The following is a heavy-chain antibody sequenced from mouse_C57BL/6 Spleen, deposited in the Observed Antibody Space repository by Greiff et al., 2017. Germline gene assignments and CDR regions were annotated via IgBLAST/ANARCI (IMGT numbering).Heavy chain of an antibody. CDR3: FRQGYYYARDY. Sequence: VQLQQSGAELMKPGASVKLSCKATGYTFTGYWIEWVKQRPGHGLEWIGEILPGSGSTNYTEKFKGKATFTADTSSNTAYLQLSSLTTEDSAIYYCFRQGYYYARDYWGQGTSVTVSS. CDR2: ILPGSGST. V-gene: IGHV1-9*01. J-gene: IGHJ4*01. CDR1: GYTFTGYW. D-gene: IGHD3-2*01.